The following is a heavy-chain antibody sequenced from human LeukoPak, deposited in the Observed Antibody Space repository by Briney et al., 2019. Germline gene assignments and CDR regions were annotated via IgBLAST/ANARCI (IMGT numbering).Heavy chain of an antibody. CDR1: GGTSSSYA. Sequence: GASVKVSCKASGGTSSSYAISWVRQAPGQGLEWMGGIIPIFGTANYAQKFQGRVTVTADKSTSTAYMELSSLRSEDTAVYYCARGWVVGDYWGQGTLVTVSS. D-gene: IGHD1-26*01. V-gene: IGHV1-69*06. J-gene: IGHJ4*02. CDR3: ARGWVVGDY. CDR2: IIPIFGTA.